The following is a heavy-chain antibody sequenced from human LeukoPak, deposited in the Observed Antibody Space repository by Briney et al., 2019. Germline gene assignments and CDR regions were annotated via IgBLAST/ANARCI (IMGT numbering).Heavy chain of an antibody. J-gene: IGHJ3*02. Sequence: ASVKVSCKASGYTFTGYYMHWVRQAPGQGLEGMGWINPNSGGTNYAQKFQGRVTMTRDTSISTAYMELSRLRSDDTAVYYCARKYCSSTSCYAFDIWGQGTMVTVSS. D-gene: IGHD2-2*01. CDR3: ARKYCSSTSCYAFDI. CDR1: GYTFTGYY. V-gene: IGHV1-2*02. CDR2: INPNSGGT.